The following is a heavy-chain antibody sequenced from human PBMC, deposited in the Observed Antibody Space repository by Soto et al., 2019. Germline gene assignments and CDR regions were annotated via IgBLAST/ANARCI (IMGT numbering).Heavy chain of an antibody. CDR3: ARGLIVWFGELSRRGGYYYYMDV. V-gene: IGHV4-34*01. Sequence: QVQLQQWGAGLLNPSETLSLTCAVYGESFSGYQWTWIRQTPGKGLEWIGEINDTGNINYNPSLKIRVTIFIDTPKKQISLKLSSVTAADTAVNYCARGLIVWFGELSRRGGYYYYMDVWGKGTTVTVSS. J-gene: IGHJ6*03. D-gene: IGHD3-10*01. CDR2: INDTGNI. CDR1: GESFSGYQ.